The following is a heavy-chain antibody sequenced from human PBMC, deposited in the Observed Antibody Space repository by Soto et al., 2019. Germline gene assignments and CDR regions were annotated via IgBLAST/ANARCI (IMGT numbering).Heavy chain of an antibody. J-gene: IGHJ6*02. CDR1: GASVANDNW. Sequence: QVQLQESGPGLVKPSETLSLTCTVSGASVANDNWWSWVRQSPGKGLEWIGEVHHSVGNNNSPSLTSRVTISVDKSTNQFSLKMHSVTAADPAVYFCTRHFYYSMDVWGQGTTVTVS. CDR2: VHHSVGN. CDR3: TRHFYYSMDV. V-gene: IGHV4-4*02.